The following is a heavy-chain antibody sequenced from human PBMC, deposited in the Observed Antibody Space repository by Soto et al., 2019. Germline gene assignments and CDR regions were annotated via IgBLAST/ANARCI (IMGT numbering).Heavy chain of an antibody. CDR2: IYYSGST. V-gene: IGHV4-30-4*01. D-gene: IGHD5-18*01. CDR1: GGSISSGDYY. Sequence: SETLSLTCTVSGGSISSGDYYWSWIRQPPGKGLEWIGYIYYSGSTYYNPSLKSRVTISVDTSKNQFSLKLSSVTAADTAGYYCARESSWIQLWPDNPPRSYLAYRGQGTPVTVSS. J-gene: IGHJ1*01. CDR3: ARESSWIQLWPDNPPRSYLAY.